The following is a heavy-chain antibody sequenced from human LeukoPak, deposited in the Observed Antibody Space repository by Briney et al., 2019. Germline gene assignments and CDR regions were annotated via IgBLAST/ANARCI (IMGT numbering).Heavy chain of an antibody. D-gene: IGHD3-16*02. CDR2: IYPGDSDT. V-gene: IGHV5-51*01. J-gene: IGHJ6*03. CDR1: GYSFTSYW. Sequence: GESLKTSCKGSGYSFTSYWIGWVRQMPGKGLEWMGIIYPGDSDTRYSPSFQGQVTISADKSISTAYLQWSSLKASDTAMYYCARHKIVEEVTHYYYYYYMDVWGKGTTVTVSS. CDR3: ARHKIVEEVTHYYYYYYMDV.